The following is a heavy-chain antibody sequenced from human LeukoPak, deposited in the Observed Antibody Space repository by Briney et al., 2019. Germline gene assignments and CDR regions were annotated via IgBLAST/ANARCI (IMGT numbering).Heavy chain of an antibody. CDR1: GYTFTGYY. V-gene: IGHV1-2*06. Sequence: GASVKVSCKASGYTFTGYYMHLVRQAPGQGLEWMGRINPNSGGTNYAQKFQGRVTMTRDTSISTAYMELSRLRSDDTAVYYCARDPGVLWFGEFYYMDVWGKGTTVTVSS. CDR3: ARDPGVLWFGEFYYMDV. D-gene: IGHD3-10*01. CDR2: INPNSGGT. J-gene: IGHJ6*03.